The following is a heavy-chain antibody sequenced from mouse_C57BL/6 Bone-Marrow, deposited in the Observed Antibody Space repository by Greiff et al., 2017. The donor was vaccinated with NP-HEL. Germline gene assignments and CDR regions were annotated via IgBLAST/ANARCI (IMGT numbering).Heavy chain of an antibody. J-gene: IGHJ4*01. D-gene: IGHD2-3*01. Sequence: EVQLVESGGGLVQPKGSLKLSCAATGFSFPTYAMTWVRQAPGKGLEWVARIRSKSNNYATYYADSVKDRFTISRDDSESMLYLQMSNLKTEDTAMYYCVRPLDGYYAMDYWGQGTSVTVSS. CDR2: IRSKSNNYAT. CDR1: GFSFPTYA. CDR3: VRPLDGYYAMDY. V-gene: IGHV10-1*01.